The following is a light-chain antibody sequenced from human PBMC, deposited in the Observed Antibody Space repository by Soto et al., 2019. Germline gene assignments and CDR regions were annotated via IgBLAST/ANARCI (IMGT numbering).Light chain of an antibody. Sequence: EIVLTQSPATLSLSPGERATLSCWASQSVSSYLAWYQQKPGQAPRLLIYDASNRATGIPARFSGSGSGTDFTLTISSLEPEDFAVYYCQQRSNWPPEYTFGQGTKLEIK. CDR1: QSVSSY. CDR2: DAS. J-gene: IGKJ2*01. V-gene: IGKV3-11*01. CDR3: QQRSNWPPEYT.